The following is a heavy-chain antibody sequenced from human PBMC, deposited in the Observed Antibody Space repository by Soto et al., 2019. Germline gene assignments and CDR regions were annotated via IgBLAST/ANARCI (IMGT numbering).Heavy chain of an antibody. V-gene: IGHV4-59*01. J-gene: IGHJ6*03. CDR2: IYYSGST. D-gene: IGHD3-3*01. CDR1: GGSISSYY. Sequence: SETLSLTCTVSGGSISSYYWSWIRQPPGKGLEWIGYIYYSGSTNYNPSLKSRVTISVDTSKNQFSLKLSSVTAADTAVYYCARADFWSGYDYYYYMDVWGKGTTVTVSS. CDR3: ARADFWSGYDYYYYMDV.